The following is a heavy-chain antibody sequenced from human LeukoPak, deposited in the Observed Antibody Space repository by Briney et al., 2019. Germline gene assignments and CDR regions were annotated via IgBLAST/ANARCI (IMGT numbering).Heavy chain of an antibody. J-gene: IGHJ4*02. CDR1: GGSISSGSYY. Sequence: SQTLSLTCTVSGGSISSGSYYWNWIRQPAGRGLEWIGRIYTSGSTNYNPSLKGRVTISVDTSKNQFSLKLSSVTAADTAVYYCTKVGAAGTGDYWGQGTLVTVSS. CDR2: IYTSGST. CDR3: TKVGAAGTGDY. V-gene: IGHV4-61*02. D-gene: IGHD6-13*01.